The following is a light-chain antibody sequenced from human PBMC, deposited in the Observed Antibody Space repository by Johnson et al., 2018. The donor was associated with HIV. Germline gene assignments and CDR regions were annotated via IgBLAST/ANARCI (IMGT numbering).Light chain of an antibody. Sequence: SVLTQPPSVSAAPGQKVTISCSGSSSNIGNNYVSWYQQVPGTAPKLLIYDNNRRPSGIPDRFSGSKSGTSATLGITGLQTGDEADYYCGTWDSSLSALFGTGTKVTVL. V-gene: IGLV1-51*01. J-gene: IGLJ1*01. CDR3: GTWDSSLSAL. CDR1: SSNIGNNY. CDR2: DNN.